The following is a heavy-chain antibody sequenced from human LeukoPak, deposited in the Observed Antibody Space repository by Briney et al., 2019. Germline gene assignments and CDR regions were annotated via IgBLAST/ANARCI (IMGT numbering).Heavy chain of an antibody. CDR1: GYTFSAFY. V-gene: IGHV1-2*02. CDR2: INPDSGGS. D-gene: IGHD3-22*01. J-gene: IGHJ3*02. Sequence: ASVKVSCKTSGYTFSAFYMHWVRQAPGQGPEWMGWINPDSGGSEYGQKFQGRVTFTSDTSSTTIYMEVRSLKSDDTAVYYCASLYDSSASGAFDIWGQGTMVTVSS. CDR3: ASLYDSSASGAFDI.